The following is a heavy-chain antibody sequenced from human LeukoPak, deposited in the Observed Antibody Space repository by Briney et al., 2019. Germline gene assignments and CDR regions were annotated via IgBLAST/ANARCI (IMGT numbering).Heavy chain of an antibody. J-gene: IGHJ4*02. Sequence: GCSLRLSCPASVFTFSSYAMSWVHQAPGKGLEWVSAISGSGGSTYYADSVKGRFTISRDNSKNTLYPQINSLKAHDHAVSYCGKESPCFGELLSVGVDYWGQRTLVTVSS. V-gene: IGHV3-23*01. CDR2: ISGSGGST. CDR3: GKESPCFGELLSVGVDY. CDR1: VFTFSSYA. D-gene: IGHD3-10*01.